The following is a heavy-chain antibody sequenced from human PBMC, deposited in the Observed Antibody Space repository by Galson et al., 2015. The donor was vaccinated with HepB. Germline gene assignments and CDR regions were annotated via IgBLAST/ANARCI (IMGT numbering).Heavy chain of an antibody. V-gene: IGHV3-11*06. D-gene: IGHD3-10*01. CDR3: ARDTTYYYGSGSL. CDR2: ISSRSSNT. Sequence: SLRLSCAASGFTFSDYYMSWIRQAPGKGLEWVSYISSRSSNTNYADAVKGRFTTSRDNAKNSLYLQMNSLRAEDTAVYYCARDTTYYYGSGSLWGQGTLVTVSS. J-gene: IGHJ4*02. CDR1: GFTFSDYY.